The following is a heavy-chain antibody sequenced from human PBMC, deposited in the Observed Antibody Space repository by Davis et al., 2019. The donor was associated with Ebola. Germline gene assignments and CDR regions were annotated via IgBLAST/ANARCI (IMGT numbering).Heavy chain of an antibody. D-gene: IGHD5-18*01. V-gene: IGHV4-39*01. CDR3: ARGHSYGSMVYGVDV. CDR1: GGSISSSNYY. CDR2: IYYSGST. J-gene: IGHJ6*02. Sequence: SETLSLTCTVSGGSISSSNYYWGWILQPPGKGLEWIGNIYYSGSTYYNPSLKSRVTISVDTPKNLFSLKLSSVTAADTAVYYCARGHSYGSMVYGVDVWGQGTTVSVSS.